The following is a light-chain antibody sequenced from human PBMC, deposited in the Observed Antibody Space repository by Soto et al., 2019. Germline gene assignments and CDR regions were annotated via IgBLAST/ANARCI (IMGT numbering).Light chain of an antibody. CDR2: AAS. V-gene: IGKV1-39*01. J-gene: IGKJ5*01. CDR3: QQRSDWPFT. Sequence: DIQMTQSPSSLSASVGDRVTITCRASQSISNYLNWYQQKPGKAPKLLIYAASSLHSGVPSRFSGSGSGTDFTLTITSLEPEDFAIYYCQQRSDWPFTFGQGTRLEIK. CDR1: QSISNY.